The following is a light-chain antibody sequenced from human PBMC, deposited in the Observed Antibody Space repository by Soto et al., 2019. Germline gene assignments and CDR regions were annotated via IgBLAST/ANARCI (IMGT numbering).Light chain of an antibody. CDR1: QNIYSN. Sequence: IVMTRSPATRSVSPVEIAAPSFRASQNIYSNVAWYQQRPGQAPRLLIYRASTRAPGIPARFSGSGSGTEFTLTISSLQSEDFAVYYCQQYNGWPITFGQGTRLE. CDR2: RAS. CDR3: QQYNGWPIT. V-gene: IGKV3-15*01. J-gene: IGKJ5*01.